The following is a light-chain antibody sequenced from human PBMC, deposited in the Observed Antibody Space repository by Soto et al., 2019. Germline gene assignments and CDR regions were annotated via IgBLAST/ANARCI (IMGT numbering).Light chain of an antibody. Sequence: QPALTQPPSASGSPGQSVAISCTGTSSDVGGYNYVSWYQQHPGKAPKLMIYEVNKRPSGVPDRFSGSKSGNTASLTVSGLQAEDEADYYCSSYAGSSNVFGTGTKVIVL. J-gene: IGLJ1*01. V-gene: IGLV2-8*01. CDR3: SSYAGSSNV. CDR1: SSDVGGYNY. CDR2: EVN.